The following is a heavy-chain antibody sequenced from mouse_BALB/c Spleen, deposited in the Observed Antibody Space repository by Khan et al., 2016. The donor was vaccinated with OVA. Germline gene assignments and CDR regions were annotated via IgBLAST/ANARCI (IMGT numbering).Heavy chain of an antibody. CDR2: ISDLAYTI. V-gene: IGHV5-15*02. CDR1: GFTFSDYG. Sequence: EVELVESGGGLVQPGGSRKLSCAASGFTFSDYGMAWVRQAPGKGPEWVAFISDLAYTIYYADTVTGRFTISRENAKNTLYLEMSSLGPEDTAIYYCARGGGTAPFAYWGLGTLVTVPA. J-gene: IGHJ3*01. D-gene: IGHD1-2*01. CDR3: ARGGGTAPFAY.